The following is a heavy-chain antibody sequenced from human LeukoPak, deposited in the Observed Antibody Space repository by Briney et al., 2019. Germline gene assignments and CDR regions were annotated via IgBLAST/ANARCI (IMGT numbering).Heavy chain of an antibody. J-gene: IGHJ4*02. D-gene: IGHD5/OR15-5a*01. CDR3: ARATLYDYYFDY. CDR2: INPSGGST. Sequence: ASVKASCKASGYTFTNYYMHWVRQAPGQGLEWMGIINPSGGSTSYAQKFQGRVTMTRDTSTSTVYMELSSLRSEDTAVYYCARATLYDYYFDYWGQGTLVTVSS. CDR1: GYTFTNYY. V-gene: IGHV1-46*01.